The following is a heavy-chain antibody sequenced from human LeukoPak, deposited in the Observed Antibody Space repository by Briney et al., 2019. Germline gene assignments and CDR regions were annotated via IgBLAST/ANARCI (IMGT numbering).Heavy chain of an antibody. J-gene: IGHJ4*02. CDR2: MNPNSGNT. CDR3: ARGRSGSYLYYFDY. CDR1: GYTFTSYD. V-gene: IGHV1-8*01. Sequence: ASVKVSCKASGYTFTSYDINWVRQATGQGLEWMGWMNPNSGNTGYAQEFQGRVTMTRDTSTSTVYMELSSLRSEDTAVYYCARGRSGSYLYYFDYWGQGTLVTVSS. D-gene: IGHD3-3*01.